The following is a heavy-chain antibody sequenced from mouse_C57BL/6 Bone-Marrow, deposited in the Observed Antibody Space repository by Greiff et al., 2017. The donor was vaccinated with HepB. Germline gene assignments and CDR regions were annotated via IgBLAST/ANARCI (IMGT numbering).Heavy chain of an antibody. Sequence: QVQLKQPGAELVRPGSSVKLSCKASGYTFTSYWMDWVKQRPGQGLEWIGNIYPSDSETHYNQKFKDKATLTVDKSSSTAYMQLSSLTSEDAAVYYCARDPLYYGSSYFDYWGQGTTLTVSS. CDR2: IYPSDSET. CDR3: ARDPLYYGSSYFDY. V-gene: IGHV1-61*01. CDR1: GYTFTSYW. J-gene: IGHJ2*01. D-gene: IGHD1-1*01.